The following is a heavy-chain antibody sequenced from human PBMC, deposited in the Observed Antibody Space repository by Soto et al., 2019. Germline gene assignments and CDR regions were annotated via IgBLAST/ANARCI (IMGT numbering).Heavy chain of an antibody. CDR1: GFTLSNYA. V-gene: IGHV3-30*18. J-gene: IGHJ4*02. CDR3: AKDHHRGYANYLEV. Sequence: QAQLVESGGGVVQPGRSLRLSCEASGFTLSNYAMHWVRQAPGKGLQWVAVISYDGRDTHYADPVKGRFTISRDNSNSTVWLQMSSLRSDDTAVYYCAKDHHRGYANYLEVWGQGTLVAVSS. D-gene: IGHD6-25*01. CDR2: ISYDGRDT.